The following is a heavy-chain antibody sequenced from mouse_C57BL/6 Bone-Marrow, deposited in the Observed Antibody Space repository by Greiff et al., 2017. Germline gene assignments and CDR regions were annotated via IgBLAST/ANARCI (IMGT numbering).Heavy chain of an antibody. CDR2: IHPNSGST. V-gene: IGHV1-64*01. Sequence: VHLVESGAELARPGASVKLSCKASGYTFTSYWMHWVKQRPGQGLEWIGMIHPNSGSTNYNEKFKSKATLTVDKSSSTAYMQLSSLTSEDSAVYYCARRDYYGSLWYFDVWGTGTTVTVSS. D-gene: IGHD1-1*01. CDR1: GYTFTSYW. J-gene: IGHJ1*03. CDR3: ARRDYYGSLWYFDV.